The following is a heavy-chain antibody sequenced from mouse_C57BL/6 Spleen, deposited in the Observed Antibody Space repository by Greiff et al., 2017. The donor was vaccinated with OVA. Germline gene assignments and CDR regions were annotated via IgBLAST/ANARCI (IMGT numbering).Heavy chain of an antibody. Sequence: EVMLVESGEGLVKPGGSLKLSCAASGFTFSSYAMSWVRQTPEKRLEWVAYISSGGDYTYYADTVKGRFTISRDNARNTLYLQMSSLKSEDAAMYYCTRDGLGPWFAYWGQGTLVTVSA. J-gene: IGHJ3*01. CDR3: TRDGLGPWFAY. CDR1: GFTFSSYA. V-gene: IGHV5-9-1*02. D-gene: IGHD4-1*01. CDR2: ISSGGDYT.